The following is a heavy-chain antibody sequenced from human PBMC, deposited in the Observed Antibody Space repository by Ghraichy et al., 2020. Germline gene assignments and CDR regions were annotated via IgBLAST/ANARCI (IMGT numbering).Heavy chain of an antibody. CDR1: GFSFSTYT. V-gene: IGHV3-48*04. CDR2: ISQTSNMI. Sequence: GGSLRLSCAASGFSFSTYTMNWVRQAPGKGPEWLAFISQTSNMIWYADSVKGRFTISRNNPKNSLYLQMDSLRAEDTAVYYCVRDLAWAFDYWGQGALVTVSS. D-gene: IGHD7-27*01. CDR3: VRDLAWAFDY. J-gene: IGHJ4*02.